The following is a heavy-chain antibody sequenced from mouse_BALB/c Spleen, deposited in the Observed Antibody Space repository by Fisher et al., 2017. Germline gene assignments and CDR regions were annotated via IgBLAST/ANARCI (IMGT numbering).Heavy chain of an antibody. V-gene: IGHV5-12*03. J-gene: IGHJ4*01. D-gene: IGHD2-14*01. CDR3: ARYYRYDGYYAMDY. Sequence: RFTISRDNAKNTLYLEMSSLRSEDTAMYYCARYYRYDGYYAMDYWGQGTSVTVS.